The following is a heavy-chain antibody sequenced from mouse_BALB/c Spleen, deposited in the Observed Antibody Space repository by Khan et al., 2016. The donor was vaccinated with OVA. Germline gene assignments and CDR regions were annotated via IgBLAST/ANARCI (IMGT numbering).Heavy chain of an antibody. CDR3: ASTTVVAWFAC. V-gene: IGHV1-7*01. Sequence: VQLQQSGAELAQPGASVKMSCKASGYTFTSYWMHWVKQRPGQGLEWIGYINPSTGYTEYNQKFKDKATLTADKSSSTAYMQLSSLTSEDSAVYYCASTTVVAWFACWGQGTLVTVSA. J-gene: IGHJ3*01. D-gene: IGHD1-1*01. CDR1: GYTFTSYW. CDR2: INPSTGYT.